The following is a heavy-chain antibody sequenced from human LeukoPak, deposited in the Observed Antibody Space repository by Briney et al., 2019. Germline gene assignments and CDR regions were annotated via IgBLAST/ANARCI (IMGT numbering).Heavy chain of an antibody. CDR2: ISGSGGSI. Sequence: GGSLRLSCAAAGFTFSSYAMNWVRQAPGKGLEWVSAISGSGGSIYYADSVKGRFTISRDNSKNTLYLQMNSLRAEDTAVYHCAKLPYFAYFDYWGQGTLVSVSS. D-gene: IGHD3-9*01. CDR1: GFTFSSYA. J-gene: IGHJ4*02. CDR3: AKLPYFAYFDY. V-gene: IGHV3-23*01.